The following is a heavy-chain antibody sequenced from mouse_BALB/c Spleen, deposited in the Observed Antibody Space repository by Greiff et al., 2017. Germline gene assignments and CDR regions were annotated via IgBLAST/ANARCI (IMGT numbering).Heavy chain of an antibody. Sequence: EVQLVESGGGLVQPGGSLKLSCAASGFTFSSYGMSWVRQTPDKRLELVATINSNGGSTYYPDSVKGRFTISRDNAKNTLYLQMSSLKSEDTAMYYCARADIYDGYTWFAYWGQGTLVTVSA. CDR2: INSNGGST. V-gene: IGHV5-6-3*01. D-gene: IGHD2-3*01. J-gene: IGHJ3*01. CDR1: GFTFSSYG. CDR3: ARADIYDGYTWFAY.